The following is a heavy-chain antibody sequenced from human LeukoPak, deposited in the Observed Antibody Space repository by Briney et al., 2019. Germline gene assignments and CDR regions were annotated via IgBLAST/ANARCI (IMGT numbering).Heavy chain of an antibody. D-gene: IGHD3-22*01. CDR1: GGTFSSYT. Sequence: SVKVSCKASGGTFSSYTISWARQAPGQGLEWMGRIIPILGIANYAQKFQGRVTITADKSTSTAYMELSSLRSEDTAVYYCARGSAYYYDSSGYYYGYFQHWGQGTLVTVSS. J-gene: IGHJ1*01. CDR2: IIPILGIA. CDR3: ARGSAYYYDSSGYYYGYFQH. V-gene: IGHV1-69*02.